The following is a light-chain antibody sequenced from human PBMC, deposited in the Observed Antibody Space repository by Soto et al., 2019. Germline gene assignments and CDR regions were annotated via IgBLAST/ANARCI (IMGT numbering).Light chain of an antibody. CDR1: QSISNW. V-gene: IGKV1-5*01. J-gene: IGKJ2*01. Sequence: DIQMTQFPSTLSASVRDRVTITCRASQSISNWLAWYQQKPGKTPKLLIYDASSLKRGVPSRFSGSGSGTEFTLTISSLQPDDVATYYCQQYNTYSTFGQGTKVE. CDR3: QQYNTYST. CDR2: DAS.